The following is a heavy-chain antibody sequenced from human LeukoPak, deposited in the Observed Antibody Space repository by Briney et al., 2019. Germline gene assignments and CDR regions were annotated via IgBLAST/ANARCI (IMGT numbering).Heavy chain of an antibody. J-gene: IGHJ4*02. CDR2: MSGSGGST. CDR1: GFTFSSYA. V-gene: IGHV3-23*01. Sequence: GGALRLSCAASGFTFSSYAMGWVRQAPGKGLEGVSAMSGSGGSTYYADSVRGRFTISRENDKKTLYLQMNSLRAEDTAVYYCAKVRVDTLGSRGFDYWGQGTLVTVSS. D-gene: IGHD5-18*01. CDR3: AKVRVDTLGSRGFDY.